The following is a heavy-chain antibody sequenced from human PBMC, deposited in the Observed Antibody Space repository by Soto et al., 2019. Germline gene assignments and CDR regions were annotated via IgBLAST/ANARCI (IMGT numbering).Heavy chain of an antibody. D-gene: IGHD1-7*01. V-gene: IGHV3-64D*06. CDR1: GFTFLSYA. CDR2: IGSNGGST. CDR3: VKDQDWNYASNDAFDI. Sequence: EVQLVESGGGLVQPGGSLRLSCSASGFTFLSYAMHWVRQAPGKGLEYVSAIGSNGGSTYYADSVKGRFTISRDNSKNTLYLQMSSLRAEDTAMYYCVKDQDWNYASNDAFDISGQGTMVTASS. J-gene: IGHJ3*02.